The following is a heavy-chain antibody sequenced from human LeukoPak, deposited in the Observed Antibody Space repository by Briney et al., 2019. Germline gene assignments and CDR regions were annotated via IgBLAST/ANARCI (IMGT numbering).Heavy chain of an antibody. CDR2: IIPILGIA. CDR1: GGTFSSYA. J-gene: IGHJ6*02. CDR3: ASSYYGDYINRYYYYGMDV. V-gene: IGHV1-69*04. D-gene: IGHD4-17*01. Sequence: SVKVSCKASGGTFSSYAISWVRQAPGQGLEWMGRIIPILGIANYAQRFQGRVTITADKSTSTAYMELSSLRSEDTAVYYCASSYYGDYINRYYYYGMDVWGQGTTVTVSS.